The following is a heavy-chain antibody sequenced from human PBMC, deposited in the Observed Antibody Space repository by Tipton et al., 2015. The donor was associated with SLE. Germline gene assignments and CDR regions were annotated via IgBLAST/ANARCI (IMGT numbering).Heavy chain of an antibody. Sequence: TLSLTCTVSGGSISSGSYYWSWIRQPAGKGLEWIGYIYTSGSTNYNPSLKSRVTISVDTSKNQFSLKLSSVTAADTAVYYCAAVAGLSNAFDIWGQGTMVTVSS. J-gene: IGHJ3*02. CDR3: AAVAGLSNAFDI. D-gene: IGHD6-19*01. CDR1: GGSISSGSYY. V-gene: IGHV4-61*09. CDR2: IYTSGST.